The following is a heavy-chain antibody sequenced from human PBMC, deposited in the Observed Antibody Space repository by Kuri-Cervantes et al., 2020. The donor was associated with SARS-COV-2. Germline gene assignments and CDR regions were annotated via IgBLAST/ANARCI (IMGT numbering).Heavy chain of an antibody. V-gene: IGHV4-34*01. CDR2: INHSGST. CDR3: ARLIGYSGYDYSFGYFDY. D-gene: IGHD5-12*01. Sequence: SEILSLTCAVYGGSFSGYYWSWIRQPPGKGLEWIGEINHSGSTNYNPSLKSRVTISVDTSKNQFSLKLSSVTAADTAVYYCARLIGYSGYDYSFGYFDYWGQGTLVTVSS. CDR1: GGSFSGYY. J-gene: IGHJ4*02.